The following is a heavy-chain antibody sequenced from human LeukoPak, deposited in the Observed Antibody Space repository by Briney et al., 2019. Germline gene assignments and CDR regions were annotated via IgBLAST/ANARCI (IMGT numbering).Heavy chain of an antibody. CDR2: INPNSGGT. V-gene: IGHV1-2*02. CDR3: ARGPLWFGELVDY. J-gene: IGHJ4*02. CDR1: GYTFTVYY. D-gene: IGHD3-10*01. Sequence: ASVTVSFKASGYTFTVYYMHWVRQAPGQGLEWMGWINPNSGGTNYAQKFQGRVTMTRDTSISTAYMELSRLRSDDTAVYYCARGPLWFGELVDYWGQGTLVTVSS.